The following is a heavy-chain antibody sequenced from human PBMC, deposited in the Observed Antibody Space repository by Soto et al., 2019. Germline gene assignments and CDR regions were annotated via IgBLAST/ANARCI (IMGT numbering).Heavy chain of an antibody. CDR1: GGSISSSSYY. V-gene: IGHV4-39*01. J-gene: IGHJ4*02. CDR3: AGNYVWGSYPTGPIFDY. CDR2: IYYSGST. D-gene: IGHD3-16*02. Sequence: SETLSLTCTVSGGSISSSSYYWGWIRQPPGKGLEWIGSIYYSGSTYYNPSLKSRVTISVDTSKNQFSLKLSSVTAADTAVYYCAGNYVWGSYPTGPIFDYWGQGTLVTVSS.